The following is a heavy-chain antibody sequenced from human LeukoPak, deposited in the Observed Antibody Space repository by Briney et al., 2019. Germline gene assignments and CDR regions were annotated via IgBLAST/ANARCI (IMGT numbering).Heavy chain of an antibody. D-gene: IGHD1-26*01. J-gene: IGHJ4*02. V-gene: IGHV3-30*04. CDR2: ISYDGSNK. CDR3: ARDGIGATFDY. Sequence: GGSLRLSCAASGFTFSSYAMHWVRQAPGKGLEWVAVISYDGSNKYYADSVKGRFTISRDNSKNTLYLQMNSLRAEDTAVYYCARDGIGATFDYWGQGTLVTVSS. CDR1: GFTFSSYA.